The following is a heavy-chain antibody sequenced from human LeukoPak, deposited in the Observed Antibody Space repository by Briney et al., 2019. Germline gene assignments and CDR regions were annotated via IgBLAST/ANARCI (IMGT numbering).Heavy chain of an antibody. CDR2: IYTSGST. J-gene: IGHJ4*02. CDR3: ASGGRSIAALADY. CDR1: GGSISSGSYY. D-gene: IGHD6-6*01. Sequence: SETLSLTCTVSGGSISSGSYYWSWIRQPAGTGLEWIGRIYTSGSTNYNPSLKSRVTISVDTSKNQFSLKLSSVTAADTAVYYCASGGRSIAALADYWGQGTLVTVSS. V-gene: IGHV4-61*02.